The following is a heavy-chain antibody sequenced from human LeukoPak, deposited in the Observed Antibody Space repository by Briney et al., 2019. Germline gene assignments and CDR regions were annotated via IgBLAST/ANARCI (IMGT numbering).Heavy chain of an antibody. D-gene: IGHD3-22*01. V-gene: IGHV4-59*08. CDR2: IYYSGST. Sequence: SETLSLTCTVSGDSISSYYWSWIRQPPGKGLEWIGYIYYSGSTNYNPSLKSRGTISVDTSKNQFSLKLSSVTAADTAVYYCARHSPFYDSSGYHHDAFDIWGQGTMVTVSS. J-gene: IGHJ3*02. CDR1: GDSISSYY. CDR3: ARHSPFYDSSGYHHDAFDI.